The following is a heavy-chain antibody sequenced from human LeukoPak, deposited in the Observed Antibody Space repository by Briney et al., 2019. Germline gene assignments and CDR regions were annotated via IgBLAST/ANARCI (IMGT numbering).Heavy chain of an antibody. D-gene: IGHD6-6*01. CDR3: AKDLRGIAARPGWFDP. CDR1: GFTFSSYA. Sequence: GGSLRLSCAASGFTFSSYAMSWVRQAPGKGLEWVSAISGSGGSTYYADPVKGRFTISRDNSKNTLYLQMNSLRAEDTAVYYCAKDLRGIAARPGWFDPWGQGTLVTVSS. J-gene: IGHJ5*02. CDR2: ISGSGGST. V-gene: IGHV3-23*01.